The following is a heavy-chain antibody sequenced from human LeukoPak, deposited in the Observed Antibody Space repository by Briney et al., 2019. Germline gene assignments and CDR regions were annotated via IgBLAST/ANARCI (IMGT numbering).Heavy chain of an antibody. CDR2: MNPNSGNT. CDR1: GYTFTSYD. V-gene: IGHV1-8*03. D-gene: IGHD3-3*01. J-gene: IGHJ6*03. CDR3: ARGPQYYDFYCYYMDV. Sequence: ASVKVSCKASGYTFTSYDINWVRQATGQGLEWMGWMNPNSGNTGYAQKFQGRVTITRNTSISTAYMELSSLRSEDTAVYYCARGPQYYDFYCYYMDVWGKGTTVTVSS.